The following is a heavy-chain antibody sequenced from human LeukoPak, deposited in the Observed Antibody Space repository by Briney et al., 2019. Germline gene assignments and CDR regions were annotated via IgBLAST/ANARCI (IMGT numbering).Heavy chain of an antibody. J-gene: IGHJ4*02. CDR3: ASGGPTRGTLES. D-gene: IGHD1-26*01. V-gene: IGHV3-30*02. CDR1: GFGFSSYG. Sequence: GGSLRLSCEASGFGFSSYGMYWVRQTPDKGLEWVAYLRKDATYSNYADSVRGRFTISRDNSKYTVDLQMTSLRIEDTAVYYCASGGPTRGTLESWGQGTLVTVSS. CDR2: LRKDATYS.